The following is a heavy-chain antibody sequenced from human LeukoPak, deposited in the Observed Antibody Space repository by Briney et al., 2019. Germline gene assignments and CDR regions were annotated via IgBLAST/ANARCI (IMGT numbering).Heavy chain of an antibody. Sequence: SETLSLTCTVSGGSISSYYCSWIRQPPGQGLEWIGYIYYSGSTNYNPSLKSRVTISVDTSKNQFSLKLSSVTAADTAVYYCARHQTTHPLETNWFDPWGQGTLVTVSS. CDR2: IYYSGST. CDR1: GGSISSYY. CDR3: ARHQTTHPLETNWFDP. J-gene: IGHJ5*02. V-gene: IGHV4-59*08. D-gene: IGHD1-14*01.